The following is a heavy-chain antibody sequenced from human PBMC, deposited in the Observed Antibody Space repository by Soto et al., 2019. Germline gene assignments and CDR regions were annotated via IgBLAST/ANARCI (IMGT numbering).Heavy chain of an antibody. V-gene: IGHV3-21*01. J-gene: IGHJ4*02. CDR3: ASSPSGYCSGGSCPR. D-gene: IGHD2-15*01. CDR2: ISSSSSYI. CDR1: GFTFSSYA. Sequence: GGSLRLSCAASGFTFSSYAMSWVRQAPGKGLEWVSAISSSSSYIYYADSVKGRFTISRDNAKNSLYLQMNSLRAEDTAVYYCASSPSGYCSGGSCPRWGQGTLVTVSS.